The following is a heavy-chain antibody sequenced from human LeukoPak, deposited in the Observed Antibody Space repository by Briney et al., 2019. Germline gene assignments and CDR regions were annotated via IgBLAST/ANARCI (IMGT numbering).Heavy chain of an antibody. CDR1: GFTFSSYW. CDR2: IKKDGSEK. D-gene: IGHD5-18*01. J-gene: IGHJ5*02. V-gene: IGHV3-7*05. Sequence: GGFLRLSCAASGFTFSSYWMSWVRQAPGKGLEWVANIKKDGSEKYYVDSVKGRFTISRDNAKNSLFLQMNSLRAEDTAVYYCAREWIQLWSGWFDPWGQGTLVTVSS. CDR3: AREWIQLWSGWFDP.